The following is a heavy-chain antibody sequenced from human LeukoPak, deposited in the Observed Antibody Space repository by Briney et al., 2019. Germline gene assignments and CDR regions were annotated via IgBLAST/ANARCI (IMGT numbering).Heavy chain of an antibody. J-gene: IGHJ6*03. CDR3: ARGLRNGELERTKGGYYYMDV. CDR2: IYYSGTT. Sequence: SETLSLTCTVSGGSITSYYWSWIRQPPGKGLEWIGYIYYSGTTNYNPSLKSRVTISIDTSKNQFSLQLSSVTAADTAVYYCARGLRNGELERTKGGYYYMDVWGKGTTVTVSS. V-gene: IGHV4-59*01. D-gene: IGHD1-1*01. CDR1: GGSITSYY.